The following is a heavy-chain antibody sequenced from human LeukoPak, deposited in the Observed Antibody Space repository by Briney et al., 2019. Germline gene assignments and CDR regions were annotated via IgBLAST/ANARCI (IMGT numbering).Heavy chain of an antibody. V-gene: IGHV4-30-4*01. J-gene: IGHJ4*02. D-gene: IGHD3-22*01. CDR2: IYYSEST. CDR1: GGSTSSGDYY. CDR3: ARTYYYDTSGRYFDY. Sequence: SEILSLTCTVSGGSTSSGDYYWSWIRQPPGKGLEWIGYIYYSESTYYSPSLKSRVTISIDTSKDQFSLNLSSVTAADTAVYYCARTYYYDTSGRYFDYWGQGTLVTVSS.